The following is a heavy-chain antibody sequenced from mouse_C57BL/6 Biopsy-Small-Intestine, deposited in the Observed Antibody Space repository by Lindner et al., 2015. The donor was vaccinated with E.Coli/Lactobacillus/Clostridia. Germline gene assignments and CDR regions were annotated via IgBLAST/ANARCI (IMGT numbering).Heavy chain of an antibody. J-gene: IGHJ1*03. D-gene: IGHD1-1*01. CDR2: IYPGDGDT. CDR3: ARGNYYDSSYEYFDV. V-gene: IGHV1-82*01. Sequence: VQLQESGPELVKPGASVKISCKASGYAFSNSWMNWVKQRPGKGLEWIGRIYPGDGDTNYNGKFKGKATLTAYKSSSTAYMQLSSLTSEDSAVYFCARGNYYDSSYEYFDVWGTGTTVTVSS. CDR1: GYAFSNSW.